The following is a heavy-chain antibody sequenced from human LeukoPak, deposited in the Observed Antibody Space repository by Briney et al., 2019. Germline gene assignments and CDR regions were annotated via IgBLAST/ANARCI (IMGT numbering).Heavy chain of an antibody. CDR3: ARSLATYDRFDP. D-gene: IGHD5-12*01. J-gene: IGHJ5*02. V-gene: IGHV3-21*01. CDR1: GFTFSSYS. Sequence: GGSLRLSCVSSGFTFSSYSMNWLRQAPGKGLECVSSISSSSSYIYYADSVKGRFTISRDNAKNSLYLQMNSLRAEDTAVYYCARSLATYDRFDPWGQGTLVTVSS. CDR2: ISSSSSYI.